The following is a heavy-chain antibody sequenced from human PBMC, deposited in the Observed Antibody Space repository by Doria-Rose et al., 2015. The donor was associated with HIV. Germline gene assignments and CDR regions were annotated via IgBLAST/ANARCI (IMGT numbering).Heavy chain of an antibody. CDR3: ARGLLRGGWNDVDYYYGMDV. CDR2: INHSGST. Sequence: QVQLQQWGAGLVKPSETLSLTCAVFGGSFSGYYWSWLRQPPGKGLEWIGEINHSGSTNYKTSLKSRVTIPLDTSKTLFSLELSSVTAADTAVYYCARGLLRGGWNDVDYYYGMDVCGQGTTVTVSS. V-gene: IGHV4-34*01. J-gene: IGHJ6*02. D-gene: IGHD1-1*01. CDR1: GGSFSGYY.